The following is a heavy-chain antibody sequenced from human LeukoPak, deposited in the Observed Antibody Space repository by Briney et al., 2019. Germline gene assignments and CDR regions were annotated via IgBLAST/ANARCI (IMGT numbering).Heavy chain of an antibody. V-gene: IGHV3-7*01. Sequence: GGSLRLSCAASGFTFSRYWMSWVRQAPGKGLEWVANIKQDGREKYYVDSVKGRFTISRDNAKKSLYLQMNSLRAEDTAVYYCARVEDYDILTGFDYWGQGTLVTVSS. CDR1: GFTFSRYW. D-gene: IGHD3-9*01. J-gene: IGHJ4*02. CDR2: IKQDGREK. CDR3: ARVEDYDILTGFDY.